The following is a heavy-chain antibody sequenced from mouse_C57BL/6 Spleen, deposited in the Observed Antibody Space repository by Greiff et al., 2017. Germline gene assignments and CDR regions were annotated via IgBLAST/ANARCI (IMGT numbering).Heavy chain of an antibody. CDR1: GYTFTEYT. Sequence: QVQLQQSGAELVKPGASVKLSCKASGYTFTEYTIHWVKQRSGQGLEWIGWFYPGSGSIKYNEKFKDKATLTADKSSSTVYMELSRLTSEDSAVYFCARHEGGRQLRSRGFSYWGQGTTLTVSS. D-gene: IGHD3-2*02. CDR2: FYPGSGSI. V-gene: IGHV1-62-2*01. CDR3: ARHEGGRQLRSRGFSY. J-gene: IGHJ2*01.